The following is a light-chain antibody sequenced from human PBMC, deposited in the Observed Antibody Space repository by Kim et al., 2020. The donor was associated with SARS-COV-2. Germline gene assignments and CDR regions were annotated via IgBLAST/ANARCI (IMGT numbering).Light chain of an antibody. V-gene: IGLV6-57*03. J-gene: IGLJ2*01. Sequence: GRKITIACTRSSGSSGDNYVQWYQQRPGGAPTTLIYEDDQRPSGVPDRFSGSIDSSSNSASLTISGLKTEDEADYYCQSYNRSNVIFGGGTQLTVL. CDR3: QSYNRSNVI. CDR2: EDD. CDR1: SGSSGDNY.